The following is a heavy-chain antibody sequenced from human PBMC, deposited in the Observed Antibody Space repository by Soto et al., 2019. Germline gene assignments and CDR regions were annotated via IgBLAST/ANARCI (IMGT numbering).Heavy chain of an antibody. J-gene: IGHJ4*02. V-gene: IGHV4-30-2*05. Sequence: SETLSLTCTVSGASISYGGFSWSWIRQSPGKGLEWIGYISHLESTYFHPSFKSRLTISVDTSKNQFSLDLNSVTAADTAVYFCARIGGHVIAPFDNWGQGTLVTVSS. CDR1: GASISYGGFS. CDR2: ISHLEST. D-gene: IGHD3-16*01. CDR3: ARIGGHVIAPFDN.